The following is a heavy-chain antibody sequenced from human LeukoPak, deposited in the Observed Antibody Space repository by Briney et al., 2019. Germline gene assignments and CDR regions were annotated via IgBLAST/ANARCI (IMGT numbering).Heavy chain of an antibody. CDR1: GFTFDDYT. CDR2: ISWDGGST. D-gene: IGHD6-13*01. Sequence: GGSLRLSCAASGFTFDDYTMHWVRQAPGKGLEWVSLISWDGGSTYYADSVKGRFTISRDNAKNSLYLQMNSLRAEDTAVYYCARAHSSSWNWGQGTLVTVSS. J-gene: IGHJ4*02. V-gene: IGHV3-43*01. CDR3: ARAHSSSWN.